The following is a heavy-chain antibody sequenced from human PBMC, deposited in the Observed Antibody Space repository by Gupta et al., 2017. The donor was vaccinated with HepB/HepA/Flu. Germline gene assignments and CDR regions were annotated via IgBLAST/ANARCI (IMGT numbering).Heavy chain of an antibody. Sequence: ITSIYYSGSTYYNPSLKSRVTISVDTSKNQFSLKLSSVTAADTAVYYCARHTGPSRYYDFWSGPKYYFDYWGQGTLVTVSS. D-gene: IGHD3-3*01. V-gene: IGHV4-39*01. CDR2: IYYSGST. CDR3: ARHTGPSRYYDFWSGPKYYFDY. J-gene: IGHJ4*02.